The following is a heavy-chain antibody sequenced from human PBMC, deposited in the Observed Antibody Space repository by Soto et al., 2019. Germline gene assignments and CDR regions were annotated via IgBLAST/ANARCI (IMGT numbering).Heavy chain of an antibody. D-gene: IGHD1-26*01. Sequence: PSETLSLTCTVSGGSVSSGSYYWSLIRQPPGKGLEWIGYIYYSGSTNYNPSLKSRVTISVDTSKNQFSLKLSSVTAADTAVYYCARAATQEYWFDPWGQGTLVTVSS. J-gene: IGHJ5*02. V-gene: IGHV4-61*01. CDR3: ARAATQEYWFDP. CDR1: GGSVSSGSYY. CDR2: IYYSGST.